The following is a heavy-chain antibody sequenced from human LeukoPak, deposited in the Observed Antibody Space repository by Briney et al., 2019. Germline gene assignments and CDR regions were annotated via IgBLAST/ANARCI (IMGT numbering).Heavy chain of an antibody. Sequence: PSETLSLTCAVYGGSFSGYYWSWIRQPPGKGLEWIGEINHSGSTNYNPSLKSRVTISVDTSKNQFSLKLSSVTAADTAVYYCARALQLWLFPPNHYFDYWGQGTLVTVSS. CDR3: ARALQLWLFPPNHYFDY. J-gene: IGHJ4*02. CDR2: INHSGST. V-gene: IGHV4-34*01. D-gene: IGHD5-18*01. CDR1: GGSFSGYY.